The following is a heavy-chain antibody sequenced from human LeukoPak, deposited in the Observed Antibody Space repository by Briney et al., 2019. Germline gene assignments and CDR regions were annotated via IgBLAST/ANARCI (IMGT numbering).Heavy chain of an antibody. CDR2: IGGSGDNT. CDR3: AKVNWGLELGYLDL. CDR1: RFTFSSYA. J-gene: IGHJ2*01. V-gene: IGHV3-23*01. Sequence: GGSLRLSCAASRFTFSSYAMSWVRQAPGKGLEWVSAIGGSGDNTYYADSVNGRFTISRDNSKNTLYLQMNSLRAEDTAVYYCAKVNWGLELGYLDLWGRGTRVTVSS. D-gene: IGHD7-27*01.